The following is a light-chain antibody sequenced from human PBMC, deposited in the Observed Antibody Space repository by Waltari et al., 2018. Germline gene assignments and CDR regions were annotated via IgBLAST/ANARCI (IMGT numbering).Light chain of an antibody. J-gene: IGLJ3*02. CDR2: DVR. V-gene: IGLV2-14*03. CDR1: SSDIGTYDY. CDR3: SSYTSSSTWV. Sequence: HSALTQAASVSGSPGQSITISCTGTSSDIGTYDYVSWFQQHPGKAPKLMIYDVRTRPLGVSNRFSGSKSGITASLSISGLLAEDEAYYYCSSYTSSSTWVFGGGTKVTVL.